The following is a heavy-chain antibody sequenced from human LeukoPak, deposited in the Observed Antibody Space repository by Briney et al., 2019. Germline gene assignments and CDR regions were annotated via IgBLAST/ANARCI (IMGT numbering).Heavy chain of an antibody. V-gene: IGHV1-2*02. CDR1: GYTFTGYH. Sequence: ASVKVSCKASGYTFTGYHMHWVRQAPGQGLEWMGWINPNSGGTNYAQKFQGRVTMTRDTSISTAYMELSRLRSDDTAVYYCARDLGPRGTVTTPDYWGQGTLVTVSS. CDR2: INPNSGGT. CDR3: ARDLGPRGTVTTPDY. D-gene: IGHD4-17*01. J-gene: IGHJ4*02.